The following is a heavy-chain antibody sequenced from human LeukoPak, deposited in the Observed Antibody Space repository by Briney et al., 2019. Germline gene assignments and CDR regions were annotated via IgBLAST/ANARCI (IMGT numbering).Heavy chain of an antibody. CDR1: GLTFSSYW. CDR2: IKQYGSEK. Sequence: GGSLRLSCAASGLTFSSYWMTWVRRAPGKGLEGVANIKQYGSEKYNVHSVKGRFPISRDNAKNSLYLKRNSLGVEDTAVYYCARADVPAGTGFMDVWGQGTTVTVSS. D-gene: IGHD6-13*01. CDR3: ARADVPAGTGFMDV. V-gene: IGHV3-7*04. J-gene: IGHJ6*02.